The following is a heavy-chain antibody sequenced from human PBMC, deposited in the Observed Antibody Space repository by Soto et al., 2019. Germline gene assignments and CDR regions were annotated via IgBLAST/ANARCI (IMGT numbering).Heavy chain of an antibody. Sequence: QVQLVESGGGVVQPGRSLRLSCAASGFTFRSYAMHWVRQAPGKGLEWVTIMSYDGSMRSYADSVRGRFTISRDNSKNTLYLQMNSLRAEDTAVYYCARTGDGHHDFLDYWGQGALVSVSS. J-gene: IGHJ4*02. D-gene: IGHD1-1*01. CDR1: GFTFRSYA. CDR2: MSYDGSMR. CDR3: ARTGDGHHDFLDY. V-gene: IGHV3-30*01.